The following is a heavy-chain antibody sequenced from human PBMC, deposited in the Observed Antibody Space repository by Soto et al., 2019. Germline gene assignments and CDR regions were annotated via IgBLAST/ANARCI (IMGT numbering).Heavy chain of an antibody. CDR1: GGSISSYY. V-gene: IGHV4-59*01. J-gene: IGHJ4*02. Sequence: PSETLSLTCTVSGGSISSYYWSWIRQPPGKGLEWIGYIYYSGSTNYNPSLKSRVTISVDTSKNQFSLKLSSVTAADTAVYYCARDQGGRYHYDSSGYPQRKVAPYYFDYWGQGTLVTVSS. D-gene: IGHD3-22*01. CDR2: IYYSGST. CDR3: ARDQGGRYHYDSSGYPQRKVAPYYFDY.